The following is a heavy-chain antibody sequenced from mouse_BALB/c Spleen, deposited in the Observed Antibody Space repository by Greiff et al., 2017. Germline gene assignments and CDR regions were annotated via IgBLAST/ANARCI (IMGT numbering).Heavy chain of an antibody. CDR1: DYAFSSYW. D-gene: IGHD3-1*01. CDR2: IYPGDGDT. V-gene: IGHV1-80*01. J-gene: IGHJ3*01. Sequence: VQLQQSGAELVRPGSSVKISCKASDYAFSSYWMNWVKQRPGQGLEWIGQIYPGDGDTNYNGKFKGKATLTADKSSSTAYMQLSSLTSEDSAVYFCARKGATGAWFAYWGQGTLVTVSA. CDR3: ARKGATGAWFAY.